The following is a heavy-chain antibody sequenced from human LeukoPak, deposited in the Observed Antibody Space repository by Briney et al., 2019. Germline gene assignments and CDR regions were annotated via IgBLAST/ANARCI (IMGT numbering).Heavy chain of an antibody. CDR1: GGSFSGYY. J-gene: IGHJ4*02. CDR3: ARVSSSWCNDY. D-gene: IGHD6-13*01. V-gene: IGHV4-34*01. Sequence: SETLSLTCAVYGGSFSGYYWSWIRQPPGKGLEWIGEINHSGSTNYNPSLKSRVTISVDTSKNQFSLKLSSVTAADTAVYYCARVSSSWCNDYWGQGTLVTVSS. CDR2: INHSGST.